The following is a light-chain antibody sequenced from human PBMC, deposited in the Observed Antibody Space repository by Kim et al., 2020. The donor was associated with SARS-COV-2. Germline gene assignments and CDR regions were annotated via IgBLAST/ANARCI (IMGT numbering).Light chain of an antibody. V-gene: IGLV6-57*01. CDR1: SGSIASTN. CDR3: QSFDSNIQV. J-gene: IGLJ3*02. Sequence: GNTETISCTRSSGSIASTNVQWYQQRPGTSPPAVIFGNNQRPSGVPDRFSGSIDGCSSAASLTISGLKTEDEADYYCQSFDSNIQVFGGGTKLTVL. CDR2: GNN.